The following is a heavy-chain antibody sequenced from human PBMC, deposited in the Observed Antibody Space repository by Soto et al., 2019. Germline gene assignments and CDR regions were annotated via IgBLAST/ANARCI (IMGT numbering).Heavy chain of an antibody. CDR2: INHSGST. D-gene: IGHD2-15*01. V-gene: IGHV4-34*01. CDR1: GGSFSGYY. CDR3: ARGRLAFCSGGSCYSDY. J-gene: IGHJ4*02. Sequence: QVQLQQWGAGLLKPSETLSLTCAVYGGSFSGYYWSWIRQPPGKGLEWIGEINHSGSTNYNPPLKSRVTISVDTSKNQFSLKLSSVTAADTAVYYCARGRLAFCSGGSCYSDYWGQGTLVTVSS.